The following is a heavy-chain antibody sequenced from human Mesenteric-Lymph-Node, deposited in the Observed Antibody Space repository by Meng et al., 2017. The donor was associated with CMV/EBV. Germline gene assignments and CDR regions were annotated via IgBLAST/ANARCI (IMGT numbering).Heavy chain of an antibody. V-gene: IGHV4-30-2*01. J-gene: IGHJ4*02. Sequence: GSISSGGYSWSWIRQPPGKGLEWIGYIYHSGGTYYNPSLKSRVTISVDRSKNQFSLKLSSVTAADTAVYYCARGLGDSSGYYPLFDYWGQGTLVTVSS. CDR2: IYHSGGT. D-gene: IGHD3-22*01. CDR3: ARGLGDSSGYYPLFDY. CDR1: GSISSGGYS.